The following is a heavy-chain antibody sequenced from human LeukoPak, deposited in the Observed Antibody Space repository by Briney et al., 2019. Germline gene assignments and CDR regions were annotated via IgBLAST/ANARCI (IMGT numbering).Heavy chain of an antibody. CDR1: GGSFSGYY. D-gene: IGHD6-13*01. CDR3: ARGHSSSWYYFDY. J-gene: IGHJ4*02. Sequence: SETLSLTCAVYGGSFSGYYWSWIRQPPGKGLESIGEINHSGSTNYNPSLKSRVTISVDTSKNQFSLKLSSVTAADTAVYYCARGHSSSWYYFDYWGQGTLVTVSS. V-gene: IGHV4-34*01. CDR2: INHSGST.